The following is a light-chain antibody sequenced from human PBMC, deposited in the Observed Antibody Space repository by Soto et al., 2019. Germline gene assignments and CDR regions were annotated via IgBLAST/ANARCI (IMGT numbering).Light chain of an antibody. V-gene: IGLV2-14*01. CDR2: DVT. Sequence: ALTQPASVSGSPGQSITISCTGTSSDVGGYNSVSWYQQHPGKAPKLMIYDVTNRPSGVSNRFSASKSGNTASLTISGLQAEDEADYYCSSYTSSSTPHVVFGGGTKLTVL. J-gene: IGLJ2*01. CDR1: SSDVGGYNS. CDR3: SSYTSSSTPHVV.